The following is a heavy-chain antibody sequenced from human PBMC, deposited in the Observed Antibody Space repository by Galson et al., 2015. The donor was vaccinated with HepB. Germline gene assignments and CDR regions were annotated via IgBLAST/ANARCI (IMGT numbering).Heavy chain of an antibody. CDR1: GFTFSSYG. Sequence: SLRLSCAASGFTFSSYGMHWVRQAPGKGLEWVAVIWYDGSNKYYADSVKGRFTISRDNSKNTLYLQMNSLRAEDTAVYYCARSLGIAAAQEAFDIWGQGTMVTVSS. CDR3: ARSLGIAAAQEAFDI. D-gene: IGHD6-13*01. V-gene: IGHV3-33*01. J-gene: IGHJ3*02. CDR2: IWYDGSNK.